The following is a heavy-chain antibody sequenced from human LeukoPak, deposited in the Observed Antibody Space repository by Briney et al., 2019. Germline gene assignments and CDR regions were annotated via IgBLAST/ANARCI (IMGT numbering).Heavy chain of an antibody. J-gene: IGHJ4*02. CDR2: LYSGGST. CDR1: GVTVSNNY. D-gene: IGHD4-17*01. Sequence: GGSLRLSCAASGVTVSNNYMSWVRQAPGKGLEWVSVLYSGGSTYYADSVKGRFTISRDNSKNTLYLQMNSLRAEDTAVYYCASLGDYGSFDYWGQGTLVTVSS. V-gene: IGHV3-66*02. CDR3: ASLGDYGSFDY.